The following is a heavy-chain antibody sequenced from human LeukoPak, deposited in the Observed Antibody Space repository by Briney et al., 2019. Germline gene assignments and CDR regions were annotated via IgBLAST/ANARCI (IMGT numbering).Heavy chain of an antibody. V-gene: IGHV4-59*01. Sequence: SETLSLTCTVSGGSISSYYWSWIRQPPGKGLEWIGYIYYGGSTNYNPSLKSRVTISVDTSKNQFSLKLSSVTAADTAVYYCARDNFYGSGSFDYWGQGTLVTVSS. D-gene: IGHD3-10*01. CDR2: IYYGGST. CDR1: GGSISSYY. J-gene: IGHJ4*02. CDR3: ARDNFYGSGSFDY.